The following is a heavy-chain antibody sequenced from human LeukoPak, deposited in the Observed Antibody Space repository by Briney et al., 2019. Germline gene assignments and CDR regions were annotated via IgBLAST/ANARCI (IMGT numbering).Heavy chain of an antibody. J-gene: IGHJ4*02. D-gene: IGHD6-25*01. CDR3: ARGGGYRLDY. CDR2: IETDGSAT. V-gene: IGHV3-74*01. Sequence: GGSLRLSCAASGFTFRGYGMHWVRQTPGKGLEWVSAIETDGSATTYVDPVEGRFSISRDNAKNILFLQMNSLRVEDTAMYYCARGGGYRLDYWGQGTLVTVSS. CDR1: GFTFRGYG.